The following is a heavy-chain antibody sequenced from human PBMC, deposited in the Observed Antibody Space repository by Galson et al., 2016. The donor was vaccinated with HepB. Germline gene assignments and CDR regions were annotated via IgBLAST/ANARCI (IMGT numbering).Heavy chain of an antibody. V-gene: IGHV3-48*01. D-gene: IGHD3-10*01. CDR1: EFTFSSHS. Sequence: SLRLSFAASEFTFSSHSMNWVRQAPGKGLEWVSYIDRSSSTIYYADSVKGRFTISRDNAKNSLYLQMNSLRVEDTAVYYCAREYGQRVNFDCWGQGTLVTVSS. CDR3: AREYGQRVNFDC. J-gene: IGHJ4*02. CDR2: IDRSSSTI.